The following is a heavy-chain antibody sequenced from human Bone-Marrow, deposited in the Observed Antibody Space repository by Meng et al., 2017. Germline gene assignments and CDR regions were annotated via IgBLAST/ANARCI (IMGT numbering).Heavy chain of an antibody. D-gene: IGHD3-22*01. CDR3: ARDLDDLYYYDSSGYYLNTPRPGGMDV. J-gene: IGHJ6*02. V-gene: IGHV4-61*01. Sequence: GSLRLSCTVSGGSVSSGSYYWSWIRQPPGKGLEWIGYIYYSGSTNYNPSLKSRVTISVDKSKNQFSLKLSSVTAADTAVYYCARDLDDLYYYDSSGYYLNTPRPGGMDVWGQGTTVTVSS. CDR1: GGSVSSGSYY. CDR2: IYYSGST.